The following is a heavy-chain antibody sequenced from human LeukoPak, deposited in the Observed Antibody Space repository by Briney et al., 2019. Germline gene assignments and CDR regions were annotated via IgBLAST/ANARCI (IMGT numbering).Heavy chain of an antibody. V-gene: IGHV1-69*04. Sequence: SVKVSSKASGGTFSSYAISWVRQAPGQGLEWMGRIIPILGITNYAQKFQGRVTITADKSTSTAYMELSSLRSEDTAVYYCARDRGTGTTWSLSDYWGQGTLSTHSS. CDR3: ARDRGTGTTWSLSDY. D-gene: IGHD1-7*01. CDR2: IIPILGIT. J-gene: IGHJ4*02. CDR1: GGTFSSYA.